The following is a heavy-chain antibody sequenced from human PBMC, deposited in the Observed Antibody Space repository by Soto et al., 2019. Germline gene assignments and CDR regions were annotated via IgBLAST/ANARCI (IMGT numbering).Heavy chain of an antibody. V-gene: IGHV3-9*01. CDR1: GFTFDDYA. Sequence: EVQLVESGGDLVQPGRSLRLSCAASGFTFDDYAMHWVRQVPGKGLQWVSGLSWNGVTIGYAASVKGRFTISRDKSKKSLYLQMNGLRPDDTALYYCAASGAYDSSDYSVFHYGMDVGGLGTTVAVSS. CDR3: AASGAYDSSDYSVFHYGMDV. CDR2: LSWNGVTI. J-gene: IGHJ6*02. D-gene: IGHD3-22*01.